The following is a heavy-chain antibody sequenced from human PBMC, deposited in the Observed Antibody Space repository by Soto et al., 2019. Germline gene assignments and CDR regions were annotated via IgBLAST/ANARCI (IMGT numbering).Heavy chain of an antibody. CDR1: GFIFSDYY. CDR2: ISNSGDNI. D-gene: IGHD3-22*01. V-gene: IGHV3-11*01. CDR3: ARDRLYYVPSGYYLDY. J-gene: IGHJ4*01. Sequence: QVQLVESGGGLVKPGGSLRLSCAASGFIFSDYYMSWIRQAPGKGLECVSYISNSGDNIYYADSVKGRFTISRENAKNSLYLQMNRLRADDTAVYYGARDRLYYVPSGYYLDYLGNGTLVTVSS.